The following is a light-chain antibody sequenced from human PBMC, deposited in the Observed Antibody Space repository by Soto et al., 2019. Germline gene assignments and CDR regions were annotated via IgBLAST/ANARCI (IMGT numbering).Light chain of an antibody. CDR3: QQSYSTPRT. V-gene: IGKV1-39*01. Sequence: DIQMTQSPSSLSASVGDRVTITCRASQSISSYLNWYQQKPGKAPTLLIYAASSLQSGVPSRFSGSGSGTDFTLTISSLQPEYFATYYCQQSYSTPRTGGQGTKVEIK. CDR2: AAS. CDR1: QSISSY. J-gene: IGKJ1*01.